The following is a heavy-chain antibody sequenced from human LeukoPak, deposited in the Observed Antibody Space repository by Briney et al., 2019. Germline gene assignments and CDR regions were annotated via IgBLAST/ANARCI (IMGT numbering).Heavy chain of an antibody. CDR1: GFTFSSYA. Sequence: SGGSLRLSCAASGFTFSSYAMHWVRQAPGKGLEWVAGISYDGSNKYYADSVKGRFTISRDNSKNMLYLQMNSLTAEDTAVYYCARDAYYDSSGYKGYWGKGTLVTVSS. CDR3: ARDAYYDSSGYKGY. D-gene: IGHD3-22*01. J-gene: IGHJ4*02. CDR2: ISYDGSNK. V-gene: IGHV3-30*04.